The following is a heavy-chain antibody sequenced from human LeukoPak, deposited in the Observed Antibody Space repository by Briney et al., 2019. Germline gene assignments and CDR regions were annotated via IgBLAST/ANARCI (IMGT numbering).Heavy chain of an antibody. CDR2: IIPIFGTA. Sequence: SVKVSCKASGGTFSSYAISWVRQAPGQGLERMGGIIPIFGTANYAQKFQGRVTITADESTSTAYMELSSLRSEDTAVYYCARRWLQPEEYYFDYWGQGTLVTVSS. V-gene: IGHV1-69*01. D-gene: IGHD5-24*01. J-gene: IGHJ4*02. CDR3: ARRWLQPEEYYFDY. CDR1: GGTFSSYA.